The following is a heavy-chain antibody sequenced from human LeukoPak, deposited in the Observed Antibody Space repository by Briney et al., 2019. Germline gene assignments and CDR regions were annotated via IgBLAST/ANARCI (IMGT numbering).Heavy chain of an antibody. CDR3: ARDGRDGYNLDY. J-gene: IGHJ4*02. CDR1: GFTFSSYA. D-gene: IGHD5-24*01. Sequence: GGSLRLSCAASGFTFSSYAMHWVRQAPGKGLEWVAVISYDGSNKYYADSVKGRFTISRDNSKNTLYLQMNSLRAEDTAVYYCARDGRDGYNLDYWGRGTLVTVSS. CDR2: ISYDGSNK. V-gene: IGHV3-30-3*01.